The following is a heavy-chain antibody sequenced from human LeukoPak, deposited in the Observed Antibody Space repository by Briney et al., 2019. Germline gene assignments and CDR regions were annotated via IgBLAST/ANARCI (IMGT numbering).Heavy chain of an antibody. J-gene: IGHJ4*02. CDR2: IYTSGST. Sequence: SETLSLTCTVSGGSISSYYWSWIRQPAGKGLEWIGRIYTSGSTNYNPSLKSRVTISVDTSKNQFSLKLSSVTAADTAVYYCAREDYYGSGSYYRIDYWGQGTLVTVSS. V-gene: IGHV4-4*07. CDR1: GGSISSYY. CDR3: AREDYYGSGSYYRIDY. D-gene: IGHD3-10*01.